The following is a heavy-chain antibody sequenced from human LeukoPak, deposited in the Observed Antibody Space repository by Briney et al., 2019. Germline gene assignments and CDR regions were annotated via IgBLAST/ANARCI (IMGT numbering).Heavy chain of an antibody. CDR2: IDPNTGDP. CDR3: ARLGLHGSGTYYFFDY. V-gene: IGHV1-2*06. Sequence: GASVKVSCKASGQSLTGYFIHWVRQAPGQGLEWVGRIDPNTGDPIYAQNFQGRVTVTSATSISTAYMELSRLTSDDTAVYFCARLGLHGSGTYYFFDYWGQGTLVTVSS. D-gene: IGHD3-10*01. J-gene: IGHJ4*02. CDR1: GQSLTGYF.